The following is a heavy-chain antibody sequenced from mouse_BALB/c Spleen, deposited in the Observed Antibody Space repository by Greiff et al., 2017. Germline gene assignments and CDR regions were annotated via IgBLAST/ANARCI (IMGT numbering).Heavy chain of an antibody. V-gene: IGHV1-7*01. CDR3: ARSPYYYGSRAYYFDY. D-gene: IGHD1-1*01. CDR2: INPSTGYT. Sequence: VKLMESGAELAKPGASVKMSCKASGYTFTSYWMHWVKQRPGQGLEWIGYINPSTGYTEYNQKFKDKATLTADKSSSTAYMQLSSLTSEDSAVYYCARSPYYYGSRAYYFDYWGQGTTLTVSS. CDR1: GYTFTSYW. J-gene: IGHJ2*01.